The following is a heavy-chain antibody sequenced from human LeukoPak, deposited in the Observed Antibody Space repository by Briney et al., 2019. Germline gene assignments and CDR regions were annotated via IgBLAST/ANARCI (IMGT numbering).Heavy chain of an antibody. CDR1: GYTFTGYY. Sequence: ASVKVSCKASGYTFTGYYMHWVRQAPGQGLEWMGWINPNSGGTNYAQKFQGRVTMTRDTSISTAYMELSRLRSDDTAVYYCARDFIVITDYYDSSGYYYWGQGTLVTVSS. CDR3: ARDFIVITDYYDSSGYYY. D-gene: IGHD3-22*01. CDR2: INPNSGGT. J-gene: IGHJ4*02. V-gene: IGHV1-2*02.